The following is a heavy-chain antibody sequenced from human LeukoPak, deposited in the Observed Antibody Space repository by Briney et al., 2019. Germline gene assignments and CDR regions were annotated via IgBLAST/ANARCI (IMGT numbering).Heavy chain of an antibody. CDR3: ARYYSSGWTYYFDY. J-gene: IGHJ4*02. D-gene: IGHD6-19*01. V-gene: IGHV4-59*01. CDR2: IYYTGST. Sequence: SETLSLTCTVSSGTISTYYWSWFRQPPGKGLEWIGYIYYTGSTNYNPSLKSRVTISLDTSKNQFSLKLSSVTAADTAVYYCARYYSSGWTYYFDYWGQGTLVTVSP. CDR1: SGTISTYY.